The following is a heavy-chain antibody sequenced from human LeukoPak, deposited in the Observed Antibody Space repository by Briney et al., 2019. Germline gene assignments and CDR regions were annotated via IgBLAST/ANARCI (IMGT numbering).Heavy chain of an antibody. CDR1: GYTFTGYY. D-gene: IGHD6-6*01. CDR3: ARVRGEQLVYHYFDY. Sequence: ASVKVSCKASGYTFTGYYMHWVRQAPGQGLEWMGWINPNSGGTNYAQKFQGRVTMTRDTSISTAYMELSRLRSDDTVVYYCARVRGEQLVYHYFDYWGQGTLVTVSS. J-gene: IGHJ4*02. CDR2: INPNSGGT. V-gene: IGHV1-2*02.